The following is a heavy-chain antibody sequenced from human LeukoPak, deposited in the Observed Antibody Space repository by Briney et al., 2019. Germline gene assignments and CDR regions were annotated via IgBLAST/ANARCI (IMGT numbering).Heavy chain of an antibody. CDR1: GGSLSGYY. V-gene: IGHV4-34*01. CDR3: ARLVPPGWFDP. J-gene: IGHJ5*02. Sequence: SETLSLTCDVYGGSLSGYYWSWIRQPPGKGLEWIANIYYSGSTYLNPSLKSRVTISIDTSKNQFSLKLTSVTAADTAVYYCARLVPPGWFDPWGQGTLVTVSS. CDR2: IYYSGST.